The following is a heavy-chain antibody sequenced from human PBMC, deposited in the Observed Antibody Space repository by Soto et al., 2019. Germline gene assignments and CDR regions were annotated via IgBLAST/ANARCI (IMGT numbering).Heavy chain of an antibody. D-gene: IGHD6-19*01. Sequence: ASVKVSCKASGYTFSGFYMHWVRQAPRQGLEWMGWINPNSGGTKSAEKFQGRVTMTRDTSISTAYMELSRLTSDDTAVYYCASAAVTGTAGLDFWGQGTQVTVSS. CDR2: INPNSGGT. CDR1: GYTFSGFY. J-gene: IGHJ4*02. CDR3: ASAAVTGTAGLDF. V-gene: IGHV1-2*02.